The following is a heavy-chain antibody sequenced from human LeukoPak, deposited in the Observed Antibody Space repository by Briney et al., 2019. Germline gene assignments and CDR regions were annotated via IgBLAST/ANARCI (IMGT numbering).Heavy chain of an antibody. J-gene: IGHJ3*02. Sequence: GGSLRLSCAASGFTFSNYGMNWVRQAPGKGLEWVSYISSRSNNIDYADSVKGRFTISRDNAKNLLYLQINSLRAEDTAVYYCARALYSGSYHFPFDIWGQGTMVSVSS. D-gene: IGHD1-26*01. CDR3: ARALYSGSYHFPFDI. V-gene: IGHV3-48*01. CDR2: ISSRSNNI. CDR1: GFTFSNYG.